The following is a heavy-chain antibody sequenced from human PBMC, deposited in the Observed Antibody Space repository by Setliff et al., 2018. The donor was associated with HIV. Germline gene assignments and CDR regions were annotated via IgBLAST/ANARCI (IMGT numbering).Heavy chain of an antibody. Sequence: SLTCAVSGYSISSGYYWGWIRQPPGKGLEWIGSIYHSGSTYYNPSLKSRVTISVDTSKNQFSLKLSSVTAADTAVYNCARHAKETGKGGRYFDLWGRGTLVTVSS. J-gene: IGHJ2*01. CDR3: ARHAKETGKGGRYFDL. CDR1: GYSISSGYY. V-gene: IGHV4-38-2*01. D-gene: IGHD1-1*01. CDR2: IYHSGST.